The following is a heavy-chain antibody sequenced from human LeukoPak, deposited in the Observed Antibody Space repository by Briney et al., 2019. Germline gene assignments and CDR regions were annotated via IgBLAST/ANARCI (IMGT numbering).Heavy chain of an antibody. Sequence: GGSLRLSCAASGFTVSSDHMSCVRQAPGKGLEWVSVIYAGGSTYYADSVKGRFTISRDNFKNTVFLQMNSLRAEDTAVYYCARVWELSFDYWGQGTLVTVSS. CDR2: IYAGGST. J-gene: IGHJ4*02. CDR1: GFTVSSDH. V-gene: IGHV3-53*01. CDR3: ARVWELSFDY. D-gene: IGHD1-26*01.